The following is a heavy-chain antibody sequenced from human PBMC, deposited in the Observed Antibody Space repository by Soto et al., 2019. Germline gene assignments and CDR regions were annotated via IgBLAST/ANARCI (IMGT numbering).Heavy chain of an antibody. CDR3: GISEGVTDNNRGFDY. CDR1: GYTFTGFY. Sequence: GASVNVSCKASGYTFTGFYMHWVLQAPGQGLEWMGRINPDSGDTDHAEKFQGRVTMTRDTSISTAYIELSRLTSSDTAVYHCGISEGVTDNNRGFDYWGQGTPCTVSS. J-gene: IGHJ4*02. CDR2: INPDSGDT. V-gene: IGHV1-2*06. D-gene: IGHD2-21*02.